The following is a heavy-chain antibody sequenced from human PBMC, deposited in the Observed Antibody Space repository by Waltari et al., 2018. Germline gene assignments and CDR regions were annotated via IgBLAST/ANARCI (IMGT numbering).Heavy chain of an antibody. Sequence: QVQLVESGGGVVQPGRSLRLSCAASGFTFSSYGMHWVRQAPGKGLEWLAVIWYDGSNKYYADSVKGRFTISRDKSKNTLYLQMNSLRAEDTAVYYCAREGDFHYDSSGYYYYGMDVWDQGP. V-gene: IGHV3-33*01. J-gene: IGHJ6*02. CDR3: AREGDFHYDSSGYYYYGMDV. CDR2: IWYDGSNK. D-gene: IGHD3-22*01. CDR1: GFTFSSYG.